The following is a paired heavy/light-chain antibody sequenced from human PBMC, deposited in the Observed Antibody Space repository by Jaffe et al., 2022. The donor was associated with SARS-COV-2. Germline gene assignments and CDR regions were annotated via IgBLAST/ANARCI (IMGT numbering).Light chain of an antibody. CDR2: KDT. CDR3: QSADISGTFWV. CDR1: ALPKQY. J-gene: IGLJ3*02. V-gene: IGLV3-25*03. Sequence: YELTQPPSLSVSPGQTARITCSGDALPKQYTYWYQQRPGQAPMLLIFKDTERRSGSPERFSGSTSGTTATLTISGVQAEDEADYYCQSADISGTFWVFGGGTKLTVL.
Heavy chain of an antibody. J-gene: IGHJ5*02. CDR2: ISASGRTV. D-gene: IGHD6-6*01. Sequence: EVQLVESGGALVQPGGSLRLSCAASGFTFNNYEMNWVRQAPGKGLEWISYISASGRTVYYADSVKGRFTISRDNAETSLSLQMTSLRAEDTAVYYCARSPGFAEYQLVGENWFDAWGQGTLVTVSS. CDR3: ARSPGFAEYQLVGENWFDA. V-gene: IGHV3-48*03. CDR1: GFTFNNYE.